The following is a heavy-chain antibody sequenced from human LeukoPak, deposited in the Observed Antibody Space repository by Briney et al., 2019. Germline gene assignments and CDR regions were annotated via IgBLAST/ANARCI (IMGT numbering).Heavy chain of an antibody. Sequence: ASVKVSCKASGYTFTGYYMHWVRQAPGQGLEWMGWINPNSGGTNYAQKFQGRVTMTRDTSISTAYMELSRLRSDDTAVYYCARDPVYYDYVWGSYRPYYFDYWGQGTLVTVSS. CDR1: GYTFTGYY. J-gene: IGHJ4*02. V-gene: IGHV1-2*02. D-gene: IGHD3-16*02. CDR2: INPNSGGT. CDR3: ARDPVYYDYVWGSYRPYYFDY.